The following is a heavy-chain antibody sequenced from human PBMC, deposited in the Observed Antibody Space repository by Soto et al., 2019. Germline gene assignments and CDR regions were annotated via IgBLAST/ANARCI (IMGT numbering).Heavy chain of an antibody. J-gene: IGHJ4*02. CDR2: IYYSEST. CDR1: GGSISSYY. V-gene: IGHV4-59*01. Sequence: PSETLSLTCTACGGSISSYYWSWLRQPPGKGLEWIGYIYYSESTNYHPSLKSRVTISVDTSKNQFSLKLSAVTAPDTAVYYCVRQYDILTPPRYYFDCWGRGTLVTVS. CDR3: VRQYDILTPPRYYFDC. D-gene: IGHD3-9*01.